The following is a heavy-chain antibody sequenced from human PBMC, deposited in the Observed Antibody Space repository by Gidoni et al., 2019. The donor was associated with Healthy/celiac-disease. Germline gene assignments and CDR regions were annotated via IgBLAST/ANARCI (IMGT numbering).Heavy chain of an antibody. V-gene: IGHV3-48*02. D-gene: IGHD3-10*01. CDR1: GFTFSSYS. CDR2: ISSSSSTM. J-gene: IGHJ4*02. CDR3: ARAQAGY. Sequence: EVQPVESGGCLVQPGGSLSRSCAASGFTFSSYSMNWVRQAPGKGLEWVSYISSSSSTMSYADSVKGRFTISRDNAKNSLYLQMNSLRDEDTAVYYCARAQAGYWGQGTLVTVSS.